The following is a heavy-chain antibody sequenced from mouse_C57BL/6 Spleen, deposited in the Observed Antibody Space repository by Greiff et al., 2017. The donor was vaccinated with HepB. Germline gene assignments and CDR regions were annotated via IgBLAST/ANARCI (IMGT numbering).Heavy chain of an antibody. CDR2: IYPGDGDT. J-gene: IGHJ2*01. CDR3: AREDYYGGY. D-gene: IGHD1-1*01. CDR1: GYAFSSSW. Sequence: VQLQESGPELVKPGASVKISCKASGYAFSSSWMNWVKQRPGKGLEWIGRIYPGDGDTNYNGKFKGKATLTADKSSSTAYMQLSSLTSEDSAVYFCAREDYYGGYWGQGTTLTVSS. V-gene: IGHV1-82*01.